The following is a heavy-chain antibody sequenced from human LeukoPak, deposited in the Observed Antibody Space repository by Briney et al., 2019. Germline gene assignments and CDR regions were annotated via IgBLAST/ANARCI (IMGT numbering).Heavy chain of an antibody. Sequence: GRSLRLSCAASGFTVSSNYMSWVRQAPGKGLEWVSVIYSGGSTYYADSVKGRFTISRDNAKNSLYLQMNSLRAEDTAVYYCARSTIGSDYFDYWGQGTLVTVSS. V-gene: IGHV3-53*01. CDR1: GFTVSSNY. CDR3: ARSTIGSDYFDY. J-gene: IGHJ4*02. CDR2: IYSGGST. D-gene: IGHD3-10*01.